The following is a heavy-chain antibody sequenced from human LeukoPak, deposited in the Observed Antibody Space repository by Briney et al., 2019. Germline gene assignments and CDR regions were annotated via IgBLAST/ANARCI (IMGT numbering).Heavy chain of an antibody. CDR3: AEDGIRYTQKSGFDY. J-gene: IGHJ4*02. CDR1: GGSFSGYY. D-gene: IGHD3-9*01. Sequence: SETLSLTCAFYGGSFSGYYWSWIRQPPGKGLEWIGEINHSGSTNYNPSLKSRVTISVDTSKNQFSLKLSSVTAADTALYFHAEDGIRYTQKSGFDYWGQGTLVTVSS. CDR2: INHSGST. V-gene: IGHV4-34*01.